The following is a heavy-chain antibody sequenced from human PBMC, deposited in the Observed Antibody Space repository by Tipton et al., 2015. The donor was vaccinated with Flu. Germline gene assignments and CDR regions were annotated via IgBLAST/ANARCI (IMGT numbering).Heavy chain of an antibody. V-gene: IGHV4-59*01. J-gene: IGHJ4*02. CDR3: ARLSSNWYHQLDN. CDR2: IHDSGSA. Sequence: TLSLTCTVSGGSISGYYWSWIRQPPGKRLEWMGHIHDSGSANYSPSLKSRVTMSVDSPKNQFSLRLSSVTAAGTAVYYCARLSSNWYHQLDNWGQGTLVTVSS. CDR1: GGSISGYY. D-gene: IGHD6-13*01.